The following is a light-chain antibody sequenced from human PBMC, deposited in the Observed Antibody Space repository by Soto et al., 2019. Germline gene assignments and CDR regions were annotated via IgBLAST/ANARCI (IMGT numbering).Light chain of an antibody. Sequence: EVVLTQSPDTLSSSPGESVTLSCTASQDLINRYLAWYQQKPGQAPRLLIHDASTRATGIPDRFSASGSGTDFGLTISRLEPEDFAVYYCQQYNFSPLTFGGGTRVEIK. CDR1: QDLINRY. V-gene: IGKV3-20*01. J-gene: IGKJ4*01. CDR2: DAS. CDR3: QQYNFSPLT.